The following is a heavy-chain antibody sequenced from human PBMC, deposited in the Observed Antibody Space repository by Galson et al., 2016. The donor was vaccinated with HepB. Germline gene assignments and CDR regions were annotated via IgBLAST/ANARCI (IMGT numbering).Heavy chain of an antibody. J-gene: IGHJ4*02. Sequence: SLRLSCAASGFTFSTYGMHWVRQAPGKGLEYVSVIYSGGTTYYADSVKGRFTISRDNSKNTLFLQMNTLRAEDTAVYYCARGVYGDHGWFDYWGQGTLVTVSS. CDR1: GFTFSTYG. CDR3: ARGVYGDHGWFDY. V-gene: IGHV3-66*02. D-gene: IGHD4-17*01. CDR2: IYSGGTT.